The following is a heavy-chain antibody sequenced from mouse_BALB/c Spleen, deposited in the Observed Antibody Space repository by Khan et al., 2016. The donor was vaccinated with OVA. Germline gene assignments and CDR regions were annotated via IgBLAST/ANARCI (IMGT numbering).Heavy chain of an antibody. CDR3: ARIKKIVATYFDY. CDR2: TNPTNGRT. Sequence: QVQLQQSGAELVKAGASVKMSCKASGYTFTSYWMHWVKQRLGQGLEWFAETNPTNGRTYYNEKFKSKATLTVDKSSSTAYMLLRGPTCADCAVYYCARIKKIVATYFDYWGQGTTLTVSS. D-gene: IGHD1-1*01. J-gene: IGHJ2*01. CDR1: GYTFTSYW. V-gene: IGHV1S81*02.